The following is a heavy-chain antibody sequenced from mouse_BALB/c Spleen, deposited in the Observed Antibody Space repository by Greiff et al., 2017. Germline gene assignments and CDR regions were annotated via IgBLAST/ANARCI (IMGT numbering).Heavy chain of an antibody. Sequence: EVKLVESGGGLVQPGESLKLSCESTEYEFPSHDLSWVRKTPEKRLELVAAINSNGGSTYYPDSVKGRFTISRDNAKNTLYLQMSSLKSEDTAMYYCARDRARALDYWGQGTTLTVSS. CDR2: INSNGGST. CDR3: ARDRARALDY. V-gene: IGHV5-2*03. D-gene: IGHD3-1*01. J-gene: IGHJ2*01. CDR1: EYEFPSHD.